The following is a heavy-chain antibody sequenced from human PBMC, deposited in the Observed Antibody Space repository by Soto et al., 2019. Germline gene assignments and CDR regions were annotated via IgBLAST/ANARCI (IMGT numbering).Heavy chain of an antibody. V-gene: IGHV1-2*02. CDR3: ARGVYYYGMDV. Sequence: ASVKVSCKASGYTLTGYYMHWVRQAPGQGLEWMGWINPNSGDTNSAQKFQGRVTMTRDTSISTVYMELSGLRSDDTAVYYCARGVYYYGMDVWGQGTSVTVSS. J-gene: IGHJ6*02. CDR2: INPNSGDT. CDR1: GYTLTGYY.